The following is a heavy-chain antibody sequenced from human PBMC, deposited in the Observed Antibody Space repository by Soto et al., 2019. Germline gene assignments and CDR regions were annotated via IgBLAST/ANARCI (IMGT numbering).Heavy chain of an antibody. CDR2: IVPIYRTA. CDR1: GGTFSSYR. D-gene: IGHD6-13*01. Sequence: QVQLVQSGAEVKKPGSSVKVSCKASGGTFSSYRINWVRQAPGQGLELVGGIVPIYRTADYAQKFQGRVTITADESARTSYMELRSLKSQGTAVYYCVRDSGAKLSSSWGQGTLVTVAS. J-gene: IGHJ4*02. CDR3: VRDSGAKLSSS. V-gene: IGHV1-69*01.